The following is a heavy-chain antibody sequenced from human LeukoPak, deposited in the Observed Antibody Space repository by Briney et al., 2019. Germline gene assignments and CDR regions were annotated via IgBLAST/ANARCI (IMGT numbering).Heavy chain of an antibody. D-gene: IGHD2-15*01. Sequence: PSETLSLTCTVSGGSISSYYWSWLRQPAGKGLEWIGRIYTSGSTNYNPSLKSRVPMSVDTSKNQFSLKLSSVTAADTAVYYCARDRHQVVAAKAHLDYFDYWGQGTLVTVSS. V-gene: IGHV4-4*07. CDR3: ARDRHQVVAAKAHLDYFDY. CDR2: IYTSGST. J-gene: IGHJ4*02. CDR1: GGSISSYY.